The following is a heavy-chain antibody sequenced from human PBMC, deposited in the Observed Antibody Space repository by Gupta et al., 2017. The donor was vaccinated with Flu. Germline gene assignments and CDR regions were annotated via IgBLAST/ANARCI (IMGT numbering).Heavy chain of an antibody. Sequence: AMSWVRQAPGKGLEWVSIITTRGDGPYYAGSVRGRFTISRDYSKNTLYLEMTNLRAEDTAVYFCARRDNVVVVAGLDVWGQGTTVTVSS. D-gene: IGHD2-15*01. CDR1: A. V-gene: IGHV3-23*01. J-gene: IGHJ6*01. CDR3: ARRDNVVVVAGLDV. CDR2: ITTRGDGP.